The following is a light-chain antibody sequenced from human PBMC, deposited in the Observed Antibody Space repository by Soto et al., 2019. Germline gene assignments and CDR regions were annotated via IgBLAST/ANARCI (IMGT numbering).Light chain of an antibody. J-gene: IGKJ5*01. Sequence: DLQMTQSPSSLSASVGDRVTITCRASLGISTWLVWYQQKPGKAPKTLIYAASTLQTGVPSRFSGSGSGTDFTLTISSLQPEDFATYFCQQYARYPIAFGQGTRLEIK. CDR2: AAS. V-gene: IGKV1D-16*01. CDR3: QQYARYPIA. CDR1: LGISTW.